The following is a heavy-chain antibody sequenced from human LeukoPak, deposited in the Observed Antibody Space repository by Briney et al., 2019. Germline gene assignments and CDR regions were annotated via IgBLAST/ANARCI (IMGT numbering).Heavy chain of an antibody. CDR3: AKESSIWVGEFLSGGLDP. CDR1: GFTFSSYA. V-gene: IGHV3-23*01. D-gene: IGHD3-10*01. Sequence: PGGSLRLSCAASGFTFSSYARSWVRQAPGKGLEWVSSIIGSGGSTYYADSVKGRVTISRDNSKNTLYMQMNSLRAEDTAVYYCAKESSIWVGEFLSGGLDPWGQGTLVTVSS. CDR2: IIGSGGST. J-gene: IGHJ5*02.